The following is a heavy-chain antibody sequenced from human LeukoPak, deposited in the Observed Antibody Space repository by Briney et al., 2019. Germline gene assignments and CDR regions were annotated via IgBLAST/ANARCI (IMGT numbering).Heavy chain of an antibody. Sequence: GKSLRLSCAASGFTFSDYGMHWVRQAPGKGLEWVAVISYDGSNKYYADSVKGRFTISRDNSKNTLYLQMNSLRAEDTAVYYCARGSSKTQQAFDYWGQGTLVTVSS. V-gene: IGHV3-30*19. CDR2: ISYDGSNK. CDR3: ARGSSKTQQAFDY. J-gene: IGHJ4*02. D-gene: IGHD6-19*01. CDR1: GFTFSDYG.